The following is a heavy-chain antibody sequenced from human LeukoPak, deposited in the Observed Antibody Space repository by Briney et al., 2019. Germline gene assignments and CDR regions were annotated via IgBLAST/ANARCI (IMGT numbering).Heavy chain of an antibody. Sequence: GGSLRLSCAASGFTFSSYNMNWVRQAPGKGLEWVSSIRSSSSYIYYADPVKGRFTISRDNAKNSLYLQMNSLRAEDTAVYYCAKEGYSYGYRFDYWGQGTLVTVSS. CDR2: IRSSSSYI. CDR3: AKEGYSYGYRFDY. D-gene: IGHD5-18*01. V-gene: IGHV3-21*04. J-gene: IGHJ4*02. CDR1: GFTFSSYN.